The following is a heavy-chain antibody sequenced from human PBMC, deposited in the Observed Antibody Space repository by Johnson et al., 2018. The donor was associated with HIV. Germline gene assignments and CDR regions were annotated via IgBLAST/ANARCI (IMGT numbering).Heavy chain of an antibody. CDR1: GFTFSNAW. CDR2: IKSKIDGGTT. CDR3: ARANRGRNDAFDI. D-gene: IGHD2-15*01. J-gene: IGHJ3*02. V-gene: IGHV3-15*01. Sequence: MQLVESGGGVVQPGRSLRLSCAASGFTFSNAWMSWVRQAPGKGLEWVGRIKSKIDGGTTDYAAPVKGRFSISRDDSNTTLYLQMNSLRAGDTAVYYCARANRGRNDAFDIWGQGTMVSVSS.